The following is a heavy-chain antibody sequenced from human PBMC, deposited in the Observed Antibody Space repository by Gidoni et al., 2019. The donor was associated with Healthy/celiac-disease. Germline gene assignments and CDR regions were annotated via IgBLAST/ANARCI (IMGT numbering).Heavy chain of an antibody. V-gene: IGHV4-39*01. J-gene: IGHJ4*02. D-gene: IGHD6-13*01. CDR3: ARHTSIFAAGPYYFDY. CDR2: IYYSGST. Sequence: QLQLQESGPGLVKPSETLSLTCTVSGGSISSSSYYWGWSRQSPGKGLEWIGSIYYSGSTYYNPSLKSRVTISVDTSKNQFSLKLSSVTAADTAVYDCARHTSIFAAGPYYFDYWGQGTLVTVSS. CDR1: GGSISSSSYY.